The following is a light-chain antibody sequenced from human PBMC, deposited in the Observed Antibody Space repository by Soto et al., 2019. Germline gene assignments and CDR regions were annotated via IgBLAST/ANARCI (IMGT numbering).Light chain of an antibody. CDR2: DDD. J-gene: IGLJ1*01. CDR3: QVWDSLTSHV. CDR1: NIGRKS. Sequence: SYELTQPPSVSVAPGQTARITCGGTNIGRKSVHWYQQKPGQAPVVVVYDDDDRPSGIPERFSGSNSGNTATLTISGVEAGDEADYYCQVWDSLTSHVFGTGTKLTVL. V-gene: IGLV3-21*02.